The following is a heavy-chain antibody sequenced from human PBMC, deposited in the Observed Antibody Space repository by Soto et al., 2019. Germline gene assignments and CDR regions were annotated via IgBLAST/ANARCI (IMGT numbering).Heavy chain of an antibody. CDR3: ARVVTNWFDP. D-gene: IGHD2-21*01. Sequence: SETLSLTCTVSGTSISSYYWSWIRQPAGRGLEWIGRIYNGLNTNYNPALKSRVTMSVDTSKNQFSLNLTSVTAADTAVYYCARVVTNWFDPWGQGTLVTVSS. CDR2: IYNGLNT. CDR1: GTSISSYY. J-gene: IGHJ5*02. V-gene: IGHV4-4*07.